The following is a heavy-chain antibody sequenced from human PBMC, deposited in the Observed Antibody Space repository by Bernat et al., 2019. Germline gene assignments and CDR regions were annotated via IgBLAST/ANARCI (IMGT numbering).Heavy chain of an antibody. CDR1: GFAFNSYI. Sequence: EVQLLESGGGLVQPGGSLRLSCAASGFAFNSYIMSWVRQAPGKGLEWVSIISGSGGSTSYADYVKGRFTISRDKSKHTVFMQMNNLRAEDTAVYYCVKGVRIEVAGNFDYWGQGTLVTVSS. J-gene: IGHJ4*02. CDR2: ISGSGGST. CDR3: VKGVRIEVAGNFDY. V-gene: IGHV3-23*01. D-gene: IGHD6-19*01.